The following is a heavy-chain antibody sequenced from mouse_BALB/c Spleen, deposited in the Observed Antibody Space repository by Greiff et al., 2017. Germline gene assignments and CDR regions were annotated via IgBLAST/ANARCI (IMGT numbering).Heavy chain of an antibody. CDR2: IRLKSNNYAT. V-gene: IGHV6-6*02. J-gene: IGHJ4*01. CDR1: GFTFSNYW. Sequence: EVQVVESGGGLVQPGGSMKLSCVASGFTFSNYWMNWVRQSPEKGLEWVAEIRLKSNNYATHYAESVKGRFTISRDDSKSSVYLQMNNLRAEDTGIYYCTRGYGSSYDAMDYWGQGTSVTVSS. CDR3: TRGYGSSYDAMDY. D-gene: IGHD1-1*01.